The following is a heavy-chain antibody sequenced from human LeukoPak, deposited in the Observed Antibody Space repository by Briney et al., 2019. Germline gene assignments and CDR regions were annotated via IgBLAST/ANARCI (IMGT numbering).Heavy chain of an antibody. D-gene: IGHD4-23*01. CDR3: ARGGGHLDC. J-gene: IGHJ4*02. V-gene: IGHV3-7*03. CDR2: IKQDGSDK. CDR1: GFTFSNAW. Sequence: GGSPRLSCVASGFTFSNAWMNWVRQAPGKGLEWVANIKQDGSDKYYLTSVRGRFTISRDNAKNSLFLQMNSLRVEDTAVYYCARGGGHLDCWGQGTLVTVSS.